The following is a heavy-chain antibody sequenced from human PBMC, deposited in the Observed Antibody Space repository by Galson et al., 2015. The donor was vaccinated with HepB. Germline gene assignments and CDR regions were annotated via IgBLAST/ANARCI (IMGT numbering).Heavy chain of an antibody. Sequence: SVKVSCKASGYTFTSYAMNWVRQAPGQGLEWMGWINTNTGNPTYAQGFTGRFVFSLDTSVSTAYLQISSLKAEDTAVYYCARTYAFGETTNWFDPWGQGTLVTVSS. CDR1: GYTFTSYA. V-gene: IGHV7-4-1*02. CDR3: ARTYAFGETTNWFDP. D-gene: IGHD3-10*01. J-gene: IGHJ5*02. CDR2: INTNTGNP.